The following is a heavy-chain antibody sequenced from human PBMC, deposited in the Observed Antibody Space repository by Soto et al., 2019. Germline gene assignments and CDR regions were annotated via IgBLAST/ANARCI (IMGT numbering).Heavy chain of an antibody. CDR1: GFSLSNARMG. J-gene: IGHJ4*02. V-gene: IGHV2-26*01. D-gene: IGHD6-19*01. CDR2: IFSNDEK. CDR3: ARIMAVGPPRWGDY. Sequence: QVTLKESGPVLVKPTETLTLTCTVSGFSLSNARMGVSWIRQPPGKALEWLAHIFSNDEKSYSTSLKSRLTISKDTSKSEVVLTMANMDPVGTATYYCARIMAVGPPRWGDYWGQGTLVTVSS.